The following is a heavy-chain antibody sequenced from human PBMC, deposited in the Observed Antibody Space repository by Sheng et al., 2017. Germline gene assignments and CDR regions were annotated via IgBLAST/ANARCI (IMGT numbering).Heavy chain of an antibody. V-gene: IGHV3-7*01. J-gene: IGHJ5*02. CDR2: TNQDGVR. D-gene: IGHD6-13*01. CDR3: DGSNWPA. Sequence: VQVVESGGGVVQPGGSLRLSCTASGLAISSYWMNWVRQAPGKGLEWVANTNQDGVRNTMWICEGAEFNHLQRQRQELIVSANEQPDSRGQRLVYYCDGSNWPAWGQGTLGHRLL. CDR1: GLAISSYW.